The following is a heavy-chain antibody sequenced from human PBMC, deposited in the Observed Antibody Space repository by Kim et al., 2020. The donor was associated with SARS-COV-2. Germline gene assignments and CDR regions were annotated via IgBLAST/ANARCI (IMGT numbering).Heavy chain of an antibody. D-gene: IGHD5-12*01. J-gene: IGHJ4*02. CDR1: GGSISSSSYY. CDR3: ARQVRGGIIVATMGHLDY. V-gene: IGHV4-39*01. CDR2: IYFSGRS. Sequence: SETLSLTCTVSGGSISSSSYYWGWIRQPPGKGLEWIGSIYFSGRSYYNPSLKSRVTISVDTSKNQFSLKLSSVTAADTAVYYCARQVRGGIIVATMGHLDYWGQGTLVTVSS.